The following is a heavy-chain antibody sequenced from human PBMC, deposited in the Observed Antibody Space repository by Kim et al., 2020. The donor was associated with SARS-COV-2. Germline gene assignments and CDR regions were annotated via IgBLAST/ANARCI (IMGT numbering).Heavy chain of an antibody. V-gene: IGHV4-34*01. CDR3: ARGNLGGWSRIDY. CDR1: GGSFSGYY. Sequence: SETLSLTCAVYGGSFSGYYWSWIRQPPGKGLEWIGEINHSGSTNYNPSLKSRVTISVDTSKNQFSLKLSSVTAADTAVYYCARGNLGGWSRIDYWGQGTLVTVSS. J-gene: IGHJ4*02. D-gene: IGHD6-19*01. CDR2: INHSGST.